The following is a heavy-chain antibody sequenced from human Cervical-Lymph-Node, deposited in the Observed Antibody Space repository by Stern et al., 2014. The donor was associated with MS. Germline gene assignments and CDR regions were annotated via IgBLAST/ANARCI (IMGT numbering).Heavy chain of an antibody. V-gene: IGHV3-74*01. J-gene: IGHJ4*02. CDR1: GFTFSRFW. D-gene: IGHD4-17*01. CDR2: ISSDGSIT. CDR3: ARDDAVTTFDY. Sequence: EVQLVQSGGDLVQPGGSLRLSCAASGFTFSRFWMHWVRQAPGKGLVWVSRISSDGSITSFADSVKGRFTISRDNAKNTLYLQMNSLRADDTAMYYCARDDAVTTFDYWGQGTLVTVSS.